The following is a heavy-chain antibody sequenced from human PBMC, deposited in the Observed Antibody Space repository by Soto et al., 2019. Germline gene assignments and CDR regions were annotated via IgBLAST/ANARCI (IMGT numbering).Heavy chain of an antibody. Sequence: SETLSLTCTVSGGSISSGGYYWSWIRQHPGKGLEWIGYIYYSGSTYYNPSLKSRVTISVDTSKNQFSLKLSSVTAADTAVYYCARGGPSYYDILTGYQRYFDYWGQGTLVTVSS. D-gene: IGHD3-9*01. CDR3: ARGGPSYYDILTGYQRYFDY. CDR2: IYYSGST. J-gene: IGHJ4*02. CDR1: GGSISSGGYY. V-gene: IGHV4-31*03.